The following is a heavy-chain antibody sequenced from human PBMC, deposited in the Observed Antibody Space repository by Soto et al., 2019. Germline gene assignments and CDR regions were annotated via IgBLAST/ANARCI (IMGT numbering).Heavy chain of an antibody. D-gene: IGHD3-22*01. J-gene: IGHJ4*02. CDR2: INPSGGST. V-gene: IGHV1-46*01. Sequence: ASVKVSYKASGYTLMMYYIHWMRQAPGQGLEWMGLINPSGGSTTYAQKFQGRVTMTRDTSTSTVYMDLSSLRSEDSAVYYCARSPYSSGYYYAIDHWGQGTQFTVSS. CDR1: GYTLMMYY. CDR3: ARSPYSSGYYYAIDH.